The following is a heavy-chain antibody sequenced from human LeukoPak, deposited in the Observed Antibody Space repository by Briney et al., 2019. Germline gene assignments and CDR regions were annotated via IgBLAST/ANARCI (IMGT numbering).Heavy chain of an antibody. CDR2: INHSGST. Sequence: PSETLSLTCAVYGGSFSGYYWSWIRQPPGNGLEWIGEINHSGSTNYNPSLKSRVTISVDTSKNQFSLKLSSVTAADTAVYYCARGKGITMIVKRWYFDYWGQGTLVTVSS. CDR1: GGSFSGYY. D-gene: IGHD3-22*01. CDR3: ARGKGITMIVKRWYFDY. J-gene: IGHJ4*02. V-gene: IGHV4-34*01.